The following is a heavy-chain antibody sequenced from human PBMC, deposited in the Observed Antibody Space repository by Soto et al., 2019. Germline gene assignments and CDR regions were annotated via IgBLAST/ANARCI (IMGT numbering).Heavy chain of an antibody. CDR2: IYCDDGK. J-gene: IGHJ3*02. CDR3: AHRPSSTYYAILTGDYLDAFDI. D-gene: IGHD3-9*01. Sequence: GSGHTLVNHTRPLALPCTFSGFSLSTSGLGVAWIRQPPGYALEWLVIIYCDDGKRYSPSLKSRLTITKDTSKNQVVLTMTNMDPVDTATYYCAHRPSSTYYAILTGDYLDAFDIWGQGTMVTVS. CDR1: GFSLSTSGLG. V-gene: IGHV2-5*02.